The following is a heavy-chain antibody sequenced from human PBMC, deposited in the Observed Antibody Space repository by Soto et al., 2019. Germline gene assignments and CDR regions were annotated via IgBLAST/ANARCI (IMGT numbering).Heavy chain of an antibody. V-gene: IGHV3-48*02. J-gene: IGHJ4*02. CDR2: ISSSSSTI. CDR3: ARADDADYNWGSYIVSDFDY. D-gene: IGHD3-16*01. Sequence: PGGSLRLSCAASGFTFSSYSMNWVRQAPGKGLEWVSYISSSSSTIYYADSVKGRFTISRDNAKNSLYLQMNSLRDEDTAVYYCARADDADYNWGSYIVSDFDYWGQGTLVTVSS. CDR1: GFTFSSYS.